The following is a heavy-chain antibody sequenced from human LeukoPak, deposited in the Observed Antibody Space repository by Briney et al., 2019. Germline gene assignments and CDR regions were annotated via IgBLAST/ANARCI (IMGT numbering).Heavy chain of an antibody. V-gene: IGHV4-34*01. J-gene: IGHJ5*02. Sequence: SETLSLTCAVYGGSFSGYYWSWIRQPPGQGLEWIGEINHSGSTNYNPSLKSRVTISVDTSKNKFSLKLSSVTAADTAVYYCARLRYCSSTSCPRFGKNWFDPWGQGTLVTVSS. CDR3: ARLRYCSSTSCPRFGKNWFDP. D-gene: IGHD2-2*01. CDR1: GGSFSGYY. CDR2: INHSGST.